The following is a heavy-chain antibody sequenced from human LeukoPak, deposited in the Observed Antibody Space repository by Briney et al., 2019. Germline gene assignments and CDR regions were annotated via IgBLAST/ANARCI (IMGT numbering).Heavy chain of an antibody. CDR2: ISGSGGTT. V-gene: IGHV3-23*01. CDR1: GFTFSSYA. Sequence: GSLRLSCAASGFTFSSYAMTWVRQAPGKGLECVSGISGSGGTTYYADSVKGRFTISRDNAKNSLYLQMNSLRAEDTAVYYCARDLEYTTSSGDYWGQGTLVIVSS. D-gene: IGHD6-6*01. CDR3: ARDLEYTTSSGDY. J-gene: IGHJ4*02.